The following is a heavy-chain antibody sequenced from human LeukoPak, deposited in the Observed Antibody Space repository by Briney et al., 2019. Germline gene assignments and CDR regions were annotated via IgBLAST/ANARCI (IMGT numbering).Heavy chain of an antibody. CDR2: ITGGSTTI. J-gene: IGHJ4*02. CDR1: GLTFSTYS. Sequence: GGSLRLSCAASGLTFSTYSMNWVRQAPGKGLEWVSYITGGSTTIYYADSVKGRFTISRDNAKNSLFLQMNSLRDEDTAVYYCARRIDFWGQGTLVTVSS. CDR3: ARRIDF. V-gene: IGHV3-48*02.